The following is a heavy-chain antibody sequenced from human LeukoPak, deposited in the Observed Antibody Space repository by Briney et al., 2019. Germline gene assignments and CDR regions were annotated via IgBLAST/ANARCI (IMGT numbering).Heavy chain of an antibody. D-gene: IGHD3-22*01. CDR3: ARDTRDGLYYYDSSGYYYLSD. CDR2: INPNSGGT. Sequence: ASVKVSCKASRYTFTGYYMHWVRQAPGQGLEWMGWINPNSGGTNYAQKFQGRVTMTRDTSISTAYMELSRLRSDDTAVYYCARDTRDGLYYYDSSGYYYLSDWGQGTLVTVSS. J-gene: IGHJ4*02. CDR1: RYTFTGYY. V-gene: IGHV1-2*02.